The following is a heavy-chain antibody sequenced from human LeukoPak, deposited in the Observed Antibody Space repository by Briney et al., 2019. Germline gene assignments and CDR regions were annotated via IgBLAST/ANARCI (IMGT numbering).Heavy chain of an antibody. V-gene: IGHV1-18*01. CDR1: GYTFTSYG. CDR3: ARGLPIAVAGTVTYYFDY. J-gene: IGHJ4*02. D-gene: IGHD6-19*01. CDR2: ISAYNGNT. Sequence: ASVKVSCKASGYTFTSYGISWVRQAPGQGLEWMGWISAYNGNTNYAQKLQGRVTMTTDTSTSTAYMELRSLRSDDTAVYYCARGLPIAVAGTVTYYFDYWGQGTLVTVSS.